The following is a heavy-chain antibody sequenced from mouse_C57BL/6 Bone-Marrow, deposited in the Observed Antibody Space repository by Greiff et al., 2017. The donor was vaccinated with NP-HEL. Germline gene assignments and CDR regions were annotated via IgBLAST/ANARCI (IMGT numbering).Heavy chain of an antibody. CDR2: IDPSDSYT. Sequence: QVQLQQSGAELVKPGASVKLSCKASGYTFTSYWMQWVKQRPGQGLEWIGEIDPSDSYTNYNQKFKGKATLTVDTSSSTAYMQLSSLTSEDSSVYYCARNGDGYYDYWYFDVWDTGTTVTVSS. J-gene: IGHJ1*03. CDR1: GYTFTSYW. D-gene: IGHD2-3*01. V-gene: IGHV1-50*01. CDR3: ARNGDGYYDYWYFDV.